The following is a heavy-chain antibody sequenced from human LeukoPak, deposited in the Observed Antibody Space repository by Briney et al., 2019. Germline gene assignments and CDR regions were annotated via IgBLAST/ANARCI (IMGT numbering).Heavy chain of an antibody. D-gene: IGHD2-15*01. J-gene: IGHJ1*01. V-gene: IGHV3-48*01. Sequence: GGSLRLSCAASGFTFSTYSVDWVCQAPGEGLEWISYISSGGDTRYYADSVKGRFTISRDNVKNLLFLQMNSLRVEDTAVYYCARTPGYCSGGNCYRYFQNWGQGTLVTVSS. CDR3: ARTPGYCSGGNCYRYFQN. CDR1: GFTFSTYS. CDR2: ISSGGDTR.